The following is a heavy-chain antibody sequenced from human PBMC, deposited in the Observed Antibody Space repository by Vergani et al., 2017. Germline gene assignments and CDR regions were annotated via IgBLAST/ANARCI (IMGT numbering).Heavy chain of an antibody. CDR3: AKDRDYGDTYYYYYYGMDV. J-gene: IGHJ6*02. Sequence: EVQLLESGGGLVQPGGSLRLSCAASGFTFSSYAMSWVRQAPGKGLEWVSAISGSGGSTYYADSVKGRFTISRDNSKNTLYLQMNSLRAEDTAVYYCAKDRDYGDTYYYYYYGMDVWGQGP. CDR2: ISGSGGST. V-gene: IGHV3-23*01. D-gene: IGHD4-17*01. CDR1: GFTFSSYA.